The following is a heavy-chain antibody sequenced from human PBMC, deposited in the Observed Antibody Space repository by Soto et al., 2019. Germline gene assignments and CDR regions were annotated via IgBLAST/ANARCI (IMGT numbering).Heavy chain of an antibody. CDR1: GYTFTSYY. V-gene: IGHV1-46*01. CDR3: ARGVGGNGGPRGPDDY. Sequence: QVQLVQSGAEVKKPGASVKVSCKASGYTFTSYYMHWVRQAPGQGLEWMGIINPSGGSTSYAQKFQGRVTMTRDTSTCTVDMELSSLRSEDTAVYYCARGVGGNGGPRGPDDYWGQGTLVTVSS. D-gene: IGHD2-15*01. J-gene: IGHJ4*02. CDR2: INPSGGST.